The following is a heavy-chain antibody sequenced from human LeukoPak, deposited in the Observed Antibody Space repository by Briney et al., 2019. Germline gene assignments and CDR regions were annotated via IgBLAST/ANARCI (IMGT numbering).Heavy chain of an antibody. CDR1: GYTFTSYD. Sequence: ASVTVSCKASGYTFTSYDINWVRQATGQGLEWMGWMNPNSGNTGYAQKFQGRVTITRNTSISTAYMELSSLRSEDTAVYYCARGAYSGYGHNDYWGQGTLVTVSS. J-gene: IGHJ4*02. D-gene: IGHD5-12*01. CDR3: ARGAYSGYGHNDY. V-gene: IGHV1-8*03. CDR2: MNPNSGNT.